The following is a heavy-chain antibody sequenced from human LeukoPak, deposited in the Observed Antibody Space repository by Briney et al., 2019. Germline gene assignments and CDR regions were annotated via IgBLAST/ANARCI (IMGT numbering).Heavy chain of an antibody. J-gene: IGHJ4*02. CDR1: GFTFSIYA. V-gene: IGHV3-48*04. CDR3: ARIAGQWSFYFDY. Sequence: GGSLSLSCAASGFTFSIYAMTWVRQAPGKGLEWVSYISISGTIIYYADSVKGRFTISRDNAKNSLYLQMNSLRADDTAVYYCARIAGQWSFYFDYWGQGTLVTASP. D-gene: IGHD6-19*01. CDR2: ISISGTII.